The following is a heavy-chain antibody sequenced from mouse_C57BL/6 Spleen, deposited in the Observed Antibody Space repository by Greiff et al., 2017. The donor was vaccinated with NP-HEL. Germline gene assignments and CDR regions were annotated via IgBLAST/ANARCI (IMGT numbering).Heavy chain of an antibody. CDR2: IDPSDSYT. D-gene: IGHD2-5*01. J-gene: IGHJ2*01. CDR3: ARRGDSNYFDY. Sequence: QVQLKQPGAELVMPGASVKLSCKASGYTFTSYWMHWVKQRPGQGLEWIGEIDPSDSYTNYNQKFKGKSTLTVDKSSSTAYMQLSSLTSEDSAVYYCARRGDSNYFDYWGQGTTLTVSS. V-gene: IGHV1-69*01. CDR1: GYTFTSYW.